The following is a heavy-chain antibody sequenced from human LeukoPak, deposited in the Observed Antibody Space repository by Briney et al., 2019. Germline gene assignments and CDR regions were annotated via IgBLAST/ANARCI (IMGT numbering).Heavy chain of an antibody. Sequence: PGGSLRLSCAASGFTFSRYWMSWMRQAPGKGLEWVANIKYDGSEDYYVDSVKGRFTISRDNAKNTLYLQMSSLRAEDTAVYYCARSTAGLDYWGQGTLVTVSS. CDR3: ARSTAGLDY. V-gene: IGHV3-7*01. D-gene: IGHD1-1*01. CDR1: GFTFSRYW. J-gene: IGHJ4*02. CDR2: IKYDGSED.